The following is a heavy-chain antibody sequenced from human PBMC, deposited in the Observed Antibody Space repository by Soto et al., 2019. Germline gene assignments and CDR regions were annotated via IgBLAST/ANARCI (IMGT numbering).Heavy chain of an antibody. CDR1: GFTFSSYA. Sequence: ESGGGLVQPGGSLRLSCAASGFTFSSYAMSWVRQAPGKGLEWVSAISGSGGSTYYADSVKGRFTISRDNSKNTLYLQMNSLRAEDTAVYYCAKARRGDFWSGYYFDYWGQGTLVTVSS. CDR3: AKARRGDFWSGYYFDY. J-gene: IGHJ4*02. CDR2: ISGSGGST. D-gene: IGHD3-3*01. V-gene: IGHV3-23*01.